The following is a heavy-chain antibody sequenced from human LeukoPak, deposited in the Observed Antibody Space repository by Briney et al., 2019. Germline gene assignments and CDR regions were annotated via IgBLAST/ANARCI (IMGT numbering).Heavy chain of an antibody. Sequence: GGSLRLSCAASGFTFSSYSMNWVRQAPGKGLEWVSSISSGSNYIYYADSVKGRFTISRDNAKNSLYLQMNSLRAEDTAMHYCARDWGNWDFDYWGQGTLVTVSS. V-gene: IGHV3-21*01. CDR1: GFTFSSYS. D-gene: IGHD1-1*01. CDR3: ARDWGNWDFDY. J-gene: IGHJ4*02. CDR2: ISSGSNYI.